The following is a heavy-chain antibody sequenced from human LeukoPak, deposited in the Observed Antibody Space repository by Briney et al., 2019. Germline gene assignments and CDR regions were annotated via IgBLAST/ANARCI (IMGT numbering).Heavy chain of an antibody. J-gene: IGHJ6*02. CDR3: ARDVIDYDFWSGYSDYYYGMDV. CDR1: GGSISSSNW. D-gene: IGHD3-3*01. V-gene: IGHV4-4*02. Sequence: SETLSLTCAVSGGSISSSNWWSWVRQPLGKGLEWIGGIYHSGSTNYNPSLKSRVTISVDKSKNQFSLKLSSVTAADTAVYYCARDVIDYDFWSGYSDYYYGMDVWGQGTTVTVSS. CDR2: IYHSGST.